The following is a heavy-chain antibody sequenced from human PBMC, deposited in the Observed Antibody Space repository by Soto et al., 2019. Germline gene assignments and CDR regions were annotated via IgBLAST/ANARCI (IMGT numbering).Heavy chain of an antibody. CDR2: ISAYTGKT. V-gene: IGHV1-18*04. CDR1: GYTFSSYG. CDR3: ARDLDSGSYYFDY. Sequence: QVQLVQSGAEVKRPGASLKVSCKASGYTFSSYGISWVRQAPGQGLEWMGWISAYTGKTNYAQKLQGRVTMTTDTSTSTAYMEVRSLRSDDTAVYYCARDLDSGSYYFDYWGQGTLVTVSS. J-gene: IGHJ4*02. D-gene: IGHD1-26*01.